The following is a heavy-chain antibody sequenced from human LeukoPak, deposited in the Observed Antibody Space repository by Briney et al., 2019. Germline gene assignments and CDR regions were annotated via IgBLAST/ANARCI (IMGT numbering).Heavy chain of an antibody. CDR3: ARGEQWLADPFDY. D-gene: IGHD6-19*01. V-gene: IGHV4-59*01. Sequence: SETLSLTCTVSGGSISSYYWSWIRQPPGKGLEWIGYIYYSGSTNYNPSLKSRVTISVDTSKNQFSLKLSSVTAADTAVYYCARGEQWLADPFDYWGQGTLVTVSS. J-gene: IGHJ4*02. CDR1: GGSISSYY. CDR2: IYYSGST.